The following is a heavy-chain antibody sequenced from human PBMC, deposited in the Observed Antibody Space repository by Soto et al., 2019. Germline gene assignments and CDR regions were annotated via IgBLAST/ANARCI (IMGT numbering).Heavy chain of an antibody. D-gene: IGHD3-22*01. J-gene: IGHJ4*02. CDR2: ISSSSSTI. CDR1: GFTFSSYS. Sequence: EVQLVESGGGLVQPGGSLRLSCAASGFTFSSYSMNWVRQAPGKGLEWVSYISSSSSTIYYADSVKGRFTISRDNAKNSLYLQMNGLRDEDTAVYYCARDRAPYYYDSSGYYSFDYWGQGTLVTVSS. CDR3: ARDRAPYYYDSSGYYSFDY. V-gene: IGHV3-48*02.